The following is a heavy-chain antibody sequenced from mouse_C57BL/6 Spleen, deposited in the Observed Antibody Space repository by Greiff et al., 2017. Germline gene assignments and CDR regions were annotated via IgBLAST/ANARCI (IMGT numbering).Heavy chain of an antibody. Sequence: QVQLQQPGAELVMPGASVKLSCKASGYTFTSYWMHWVKQRPGQGLEWIGEIDPSASYTNYNQKFKGKSTLTVAKSSSTAYMQLSILTSEDSAVYYCSISVYGSSYRAMDYWGQGTSVTVSS. V-gene: IGHV1-69*01. CDR2: IDPSASYT. CDR1: GYTFTSYW. CDR3: SISVYGSSYRAMDY. D-gene: IGHD1-1*01. J-gene: IGHJ4*01.